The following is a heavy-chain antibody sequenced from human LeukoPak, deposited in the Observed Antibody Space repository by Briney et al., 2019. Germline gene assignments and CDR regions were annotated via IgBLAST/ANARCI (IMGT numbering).Heavy chain of an antibody. V-gene: IGHV4-39*01. J-gene: IGHJ4*02. CDR3: ARQTGYFGY. CDR2: IYYSGST. Sequence: SETLSLTCTVSGGPISSSSYYWGWIRQPPGKGLEWIGSIYYSGSTYYNPSLKSRVTISVDTSKNQFSLKLSSVTAADTAVYYCARQTGYFGYWGQGTLVTVSS. CDR1: GGPISSSSYY. D-gene: IGHD3-3*01.